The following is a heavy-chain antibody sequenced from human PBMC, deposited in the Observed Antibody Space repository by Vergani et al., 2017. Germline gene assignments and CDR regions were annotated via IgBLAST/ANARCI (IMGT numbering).Heavy chain of an antibody. V-gene: IGHV5-51*01. CDR2: IYPADSDT. D-gene: IGHD1-1*01. Sequence: EVELVQSGPEMRKPGESLKISCKGSEYSFGNYWIGWVRQMPGKGLEWMGIIYPADSDTRYSPSFQGQVTISADNSISTAFLQWDSLKASDTALYYCARHTTYTYSWGQGTLVTVSS. J-gene: IGHJ4*02. CDR3: ARHTTYTYS. CDR1: EYSFGNYW.